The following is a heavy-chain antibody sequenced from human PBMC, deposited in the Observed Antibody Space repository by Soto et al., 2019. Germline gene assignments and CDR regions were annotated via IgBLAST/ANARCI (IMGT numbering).Heavy chain of an antibody. CDR1: GFTFRNYA. Sequence: EVQLVESGGGLVQPGMSLRLSCEASGFTFRNYAMSWVRQGPGKGLEWVSSVGDGGGRTYYADSVKGRFTISTDNSKNTLILHRNSLRAEDTAVYYCARKVLVEGMKHDAFDIWGQGTMVIVSS. J-gene: IGHJ3*02. D-gene: IGHD1-26*01. CDR3: ARKVLVEGMKHDAFDI. CDR2: VGDGGGRT. V-gene: IGHV3-23*04.